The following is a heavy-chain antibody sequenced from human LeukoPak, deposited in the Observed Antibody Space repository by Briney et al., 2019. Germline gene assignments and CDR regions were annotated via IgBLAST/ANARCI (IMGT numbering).Heavy chain of an antibody. CDR2: IYPGDADT. Sequence: GESLKISCRGSGYSFTSYWIVWLRQMPGKGLEWMGIIYPGDADTRYSPSFQGKVTISADKSISTAYLQWSSLKVSDTAMYYCARHQSPLRFSRKAFGYWGQGTLVTVPS. CDR1: GYSFTSYW. D-gene: IGHD3-3*01. V-gene: IGHV5-51*01. J-gene: IGHJ4*02. CDR3: ARHQSPLRFSRKAFGY.